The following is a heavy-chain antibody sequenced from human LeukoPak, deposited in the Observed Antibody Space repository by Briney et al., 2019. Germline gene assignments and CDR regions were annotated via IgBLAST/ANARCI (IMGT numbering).Heavy chain of an antibody. CDR2: ISSSGSTI. D-gene: IGHD3-10*01. CDR3: ARERAPLLLWFGEFDY. Sequence: GGSLRLSCAASGFTFSSYWMSWVRQAPGKGLEWVSYISSSGSTIYYADSVKGRFTISRDNAKNSLYLQMNSLRAEDTAVYYCARERAPLLLWFGEFDYWGQGTLVTVSS. CDR1: GFTFSSYW. V-gene: IGHV3-48*04. J-gene: IGHJ4*02.